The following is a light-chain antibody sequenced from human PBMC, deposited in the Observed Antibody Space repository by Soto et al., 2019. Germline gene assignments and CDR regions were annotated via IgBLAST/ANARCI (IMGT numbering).Light chain of an antibody. CDR1: SRAVGTYTL. CDR2: EGS. Sequence: QSALTQPASVSGSPGQSITISCTGASRAVGTYTLVSWYQQYPGKAPKLIIYEGSKRPSGVSNRLSASKTGRTASLTISGLQPEDEADYYCCSYAGSRSVVFGGGTKLTVL. CDR3: CSYAGSRSVV. V-gene: IGLV2-23*01. J-gene: IGLJ2*01.